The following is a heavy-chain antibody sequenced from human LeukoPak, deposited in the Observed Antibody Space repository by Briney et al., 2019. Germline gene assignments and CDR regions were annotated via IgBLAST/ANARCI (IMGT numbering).Heavy chain of an antibody. CDR1: GFRVSDYY. V-gene: IGHV3-66*03. J-gene: IGHJ5*02. Sequence: PGGSLRLSCAVSGFRVSDYYMSWVRQAPGKGLEWVGLIRDSGEAFYADFARGRFAIPRDESENTLYLQMNSLRVEDTAVYFCARDRAANQDWVEFDPWGQGTPVIASS. CDR3: ARDRAANQDWVEFDP. CDR2: IRDSGEA. D-gene: IGHD3/OR15-3a*01.